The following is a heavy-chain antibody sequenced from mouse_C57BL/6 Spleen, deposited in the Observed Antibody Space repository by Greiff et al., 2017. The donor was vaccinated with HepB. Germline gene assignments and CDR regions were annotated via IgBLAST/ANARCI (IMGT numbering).Heavy chain of an antibody. Sequence: QVQLKQSGPELVKPGASVKISCKASGYAFSSSWMNWVKQRPGKGLEWIGRIYPGDGDTNYNGKFKGKATLTADKSSSTAYMQLSSLTSEDSAVYFCARGAPNYYGSIHFDYWGQGTPLTVSS. CDR2: IYPGDGDT. D-gene: IGHD1-1*01. J-gene: IGHJ2*01. V-gene: IGHV1-82*01. CDR1: GYAFSSSW. CDR3: ARGAPNYYGSIHFDY.